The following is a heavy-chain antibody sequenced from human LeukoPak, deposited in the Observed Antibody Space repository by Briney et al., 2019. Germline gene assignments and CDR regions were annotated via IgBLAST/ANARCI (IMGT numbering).Heavy chain of an antibody. V-gene: IGHV3-66*01. D-gene: IGHD2-2*02. CDR1: GFTVSSNY. J-gene: IGHJ5*02. CDR2: IYSGGST. CDR3: ARDQYCSSTSCYTSNWFDP. Sequence: PGGSLRLSCAASGFTVSSNYMSWVRQAPGKGLEWVSVIYSGGSTYYADSVKGRFTISRDNSKNTLYLQMNSLRAEDTAVYYCARDQYCSSTSCYTSNWFDPWGQGTLVTVSS.